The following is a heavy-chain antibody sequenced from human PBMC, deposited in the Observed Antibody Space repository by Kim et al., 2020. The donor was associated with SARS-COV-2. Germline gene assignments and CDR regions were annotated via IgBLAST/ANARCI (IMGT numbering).Heavy chain of an antibody. CDR3: AKGSLGGDLPNMDV. J-gene: IGHJ6*02. Sequence: ADSVKGRFTISRDNSKNTLYLQMNSLRAEDTAVYYCAKGSLGGDLPNMDVWGQGTTVTVSS. D-gene: IGHD4-17*01. V-gene: IGHV3-30*02.